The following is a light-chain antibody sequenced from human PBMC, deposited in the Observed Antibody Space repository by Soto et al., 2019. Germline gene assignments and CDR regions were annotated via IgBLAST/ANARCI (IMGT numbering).Light chain of an antibody. J-gene: IGKJ4*01. V-gene: IGKV3-20*01. Sequence: EIVLTQSPGTLSLSPGERATLSCRASQSVRSSSLAWYQQRPGQAPRLLISGASNRATGIPVRFSASGSGTDFTLTISSLQSEDFALYYCQQYNNWPLTFGGGTKVDIK. CDR3: QQYNNWPLT. CDR1: QSVRSSS. CDR2: GAS.